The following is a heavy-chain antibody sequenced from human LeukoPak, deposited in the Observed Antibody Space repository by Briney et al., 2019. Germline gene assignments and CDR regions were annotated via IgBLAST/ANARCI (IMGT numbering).Heavy chain of an antibody. Sequence: GASVKVSCKASGFTFTRSSIQWIRQARGQRLEWIGWIVGDSTDTYYAQRFQERVTIARDMSTSTAYLELSSLRSEDTAVYYCAADPDTTMAFDCWGQGTLVTVSS. CDR3: AADPDTTMAFDC. J-gene: IGHJ4*02. V-gene: IGHV1-58*02. D-gene: IGHD5-18*01. CDR1: GFTFTRSS. CDR2: IVGDSTDT.